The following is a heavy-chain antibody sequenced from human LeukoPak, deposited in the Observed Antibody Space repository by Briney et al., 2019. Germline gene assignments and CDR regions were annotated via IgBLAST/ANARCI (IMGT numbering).Heavy chain of an antibody. Sequence: GGSLRLSCAASGFTFSSYWMHWVRHAPGKGLVWVSRINSDGSSTSYADSVKGRFTISRDNSKNTLYLQMNSLRAEDTAVYYCASTPPITMVRGVIITPSYMDVWGKGTTVTISS. CDR1: GFTFSSYW. V-gene: IGHV3-74*01. J-gene: IGHJ6*03. CDR3: ASTPPITMVRGVIITPSYMDV. CDR2: INSDGSST. D-gene: IGHD3-10*01.